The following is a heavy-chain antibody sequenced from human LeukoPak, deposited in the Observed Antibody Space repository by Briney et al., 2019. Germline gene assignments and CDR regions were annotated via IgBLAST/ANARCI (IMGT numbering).Heavy chain of an antibody. J-gene: IGHJ4*02. CDR1: GYTFTSYG. V-gene: IGHV1-18*01. CDR3: ARDLPNCSGGSCYSFYFDY. D-gene: IGHD2-15*01. CDR2: ISAYNGNT. Sequence: GASVKVSFKASGYTFTSYGISWVRQAPGQGLEWMGWISAYNGNTNYAQKLQGRVTMTTDTSTSTAYMELRSLRSDDTAVYYCARDLPNCSGGSCYSFYFDYWGQGTLVTVSS.